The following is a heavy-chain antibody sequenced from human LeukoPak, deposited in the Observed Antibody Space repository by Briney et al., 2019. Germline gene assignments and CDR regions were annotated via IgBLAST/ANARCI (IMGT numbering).Heavy chain of an antibody. D-gene: IGHD5-18*01. Sequence: GASVKVSCKASGYTFTSYGISWLRQAPGQGQAPGQGLEYMGWISPYNGNTNYAQKLQGRVAMTTDTSTSTAYMELRSLRSDDTAVYYCARALRGYSYDTPFYYYYAMDVWGQGTTVTVSS. V-gene: IGHV1-18*01. J-gene: IGHJ6*01. CDR3: ARALRGYSYDTPFYYYYAMDV. CDR2: ISPYNGNT. CDR1: GYTFTSYG.